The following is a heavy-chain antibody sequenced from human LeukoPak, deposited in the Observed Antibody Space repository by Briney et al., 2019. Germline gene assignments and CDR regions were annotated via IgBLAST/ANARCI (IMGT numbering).Heavy chain of an antibody. D-gene: IGHD1-26*01. CDR2: IIPIFGTA. V-gene: IGHV1-69*06. CDR1: GGTFSNYA. J-gene: IGHJ5*02. Sequence: SVKVSCKASGGTFSNYAISWVRQAPGQGLEWMGGIIPIFGTANYARKFRGRVTITADKSTRTAYMELSSLRSEDTAVYYCARDNSVGDYAWWFDPWGQGTLVTVSS. CDR3: ARDNSVGDYAWWFDP.